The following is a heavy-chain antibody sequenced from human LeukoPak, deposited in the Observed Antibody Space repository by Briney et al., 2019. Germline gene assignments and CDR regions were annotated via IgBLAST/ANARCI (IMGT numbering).Heavy chain of an antibody. CDR1: GYTFTGYY. D-gene: IGHD4-11*01. V-gene: IGHV1-2*02. CDR2: INPNTAGT. J-gene: IGHJ6*03. CDR3: ATSAGDYRAGHYYYMGV. Sequence: ASVKVSCKASGYTFTGYYFHWVRQAPGQGLEWMGWINPNTAGTNYAQKFLGGVTLTWDTSISTACMELNRLTSDDTAVYYCATSAGDYRAGHYYYMGVWGKGTSVTVSS.